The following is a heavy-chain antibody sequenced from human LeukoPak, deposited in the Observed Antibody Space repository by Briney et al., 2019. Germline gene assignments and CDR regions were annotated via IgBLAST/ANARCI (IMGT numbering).Heavy chain of an antibody. V-gene: IGHV3-23*01. D-gene: IGHD4-23*01. CDR1: GFTLSNHA. CDR2: ISGSGGNT. CDR3: AKDRATVVTRGFDY. Sequence: GGSLRLSCAASGFTLSNHAMSWVRQAPGKGLEWVSAISGSGGNTYYADSVKGRFSISRDNSKNTLFLQMNSLRAEDTAIYYCAKDRATVVTRGFDYWGQGTLVTVSS. J-gene: IGHJ4*02.